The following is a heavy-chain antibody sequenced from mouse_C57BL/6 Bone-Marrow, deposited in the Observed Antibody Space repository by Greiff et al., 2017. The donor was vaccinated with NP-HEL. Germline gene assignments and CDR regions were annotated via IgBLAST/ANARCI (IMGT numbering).Heavy chain of an antibody. D-gene: IGHD1-1*01. CDR1: GYTFTDYN. CDR2: INPNNGGT. V-gene: IGHV1-18*01. CDR3: ARSLITTVVGFDY. J-gene: IGHJ2*01. Sequence: EVQLVESGPELVKPGASVKIPCKASGYTFTDYNMDWVKQSHGKSLEWIGDINPNNGGTIYNQKFKGKATLTVDKSSSTAYMELRSLTSEDTAVYYCARSLITTVVGFDYWGQGTTLTVSS.